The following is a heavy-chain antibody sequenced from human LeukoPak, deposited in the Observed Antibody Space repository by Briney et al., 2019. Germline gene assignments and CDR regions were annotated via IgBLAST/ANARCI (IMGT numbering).Heavy chain of an antibody. CDR1: GFTFSNTW. CDR2: IKRIIDGGKT. CDR3: AAQGGSGDLRY. D-gene: IGHD4-17*01. J-gene: IGHJ4*02. Sequence: KPGGPLRLSCAASGFTFSNTWMNWVRQATGKGREWVGRIKRIIDGGKTDYAAPVKGRFTVSRDDSINTLYLQMSSLKTEDTAVYYCAAQGGSGDLRYWGQGTLVTVSS. V-gene: IGHV3-15*01.